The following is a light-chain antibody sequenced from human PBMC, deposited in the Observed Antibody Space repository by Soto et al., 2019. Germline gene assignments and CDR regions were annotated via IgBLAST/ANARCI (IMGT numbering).Light chain of an antibody. CDR3: QEYNDIWT. CDR1: QSISSW. Sequence: DIQMTQSPSTLSASVGDRVTITCRASQSISSWLAWYQQKPGTAPKLLIYKASTLQSGVPSRLSGSGSGTEFTLTVSTLQPDDSATYYGQEYNDIWTCGQGTRVDTK. J-gene: IGKJ1*01. V-gene: IGKV1-5*03. CDR2: KAS.